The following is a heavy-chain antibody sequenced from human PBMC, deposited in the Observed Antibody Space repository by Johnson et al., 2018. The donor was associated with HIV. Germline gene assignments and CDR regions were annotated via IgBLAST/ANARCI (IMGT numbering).Heavy chain of an antibody. V-gene: IGHV3-33*06. CDR3: AKDFWPVGARGAFDI. J-gene: IGHJ3*02. CDR1: GFTFSSYG. CDR2: IWYDGSNK. Sequence: QVQLVESGGGVVQPGRSLRLSCAASGFTFSSYGMHCVRQAPGKGLEWVAVIWYDGSNKYYADSVKGRFTISRDNSKNTLYLQMNSLRAEDTAVYYCAKDFWPVGARGAFDIWGQGTMVTVSS. D-gene: IGHD1-26*01.